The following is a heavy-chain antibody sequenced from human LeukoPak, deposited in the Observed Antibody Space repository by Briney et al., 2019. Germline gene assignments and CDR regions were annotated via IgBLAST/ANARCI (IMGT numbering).Heavy chain of an antibody. J-gene: IGHJ4*02. Sequence: SQTLSLTCTVSRGSINSGGYYLSWIQQSAGKGLEWIGRISASGKTNYNPSLEDRVTISVDTSKNQFSLKLRSVTATDTAMYYCERDATDYDILPGYYFDYWGQGTLVTVSS. V-gene: IGHV4-61*02. CDR2: ISASGKT. D-gene: IGHD3-9*01. CDR3: ERDATDYDILPGYYFDY. CDR1: RGSINSGGYY.